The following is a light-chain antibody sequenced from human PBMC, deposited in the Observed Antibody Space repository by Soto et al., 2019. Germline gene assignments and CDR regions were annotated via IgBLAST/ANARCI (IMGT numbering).Light chain of an antibody. J-gene: IGKJ1*01. CDR3: QQYGSSPRT. Sequence: EIVLTQSPGTLSLSPGERATLFCRASQSVSNRYLAWYQQKPGQAPRLLIYGASSRATGIPDRFSGSGSGTDFTLTISRLEPEDLAVYYCQQYGSSPRTFGQGTKVDIK. CDR2: GAS. CDR1: QSVSNRY. V-gene: IGKV3-20*01.